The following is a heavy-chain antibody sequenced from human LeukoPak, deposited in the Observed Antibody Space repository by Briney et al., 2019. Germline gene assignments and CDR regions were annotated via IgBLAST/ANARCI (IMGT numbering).Heavy chain of an antibody. CDR2: IYYSGST. CDR1: GGSISCGGYY. V-gene: IGHV4-31*03. J-gene: IGHJ5*02. Sequence: SETLSLTCTVSGGSISCGGYYWSWNRQHPGKGLEWIGYIYYSGSTYYNPSLKSRVTISVDTSKNQFSLKLSSVTAADTAVYYCARVGATTLDNWFDPWGHGALVTVSS. D-gene: IGHD1-26*01. CDR3: ARVGATTLDNWFDP.